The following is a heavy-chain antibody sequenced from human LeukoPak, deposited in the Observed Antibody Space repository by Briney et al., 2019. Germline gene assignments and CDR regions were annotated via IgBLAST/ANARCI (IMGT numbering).Heavy chain of an antibody. J-gene: IGHJ4*02. V-gene: IGHV1-2*02. D-gene: IGHD5-12*01. Sequence: ASVKVSRKASESIFTNLLIHWVRQAPGQGLEWMGWLVAKNGGTHYAQNFQGRVTMTRDTSIRTAYMELSGLRSDDTAVFYCARTRPTMQGWGFDYWGQGTLVTVSS. CDR2: LVAKNGGT. CDR1: ESIFTNLL. CDR3: ARTRPTMQGWGFDY.